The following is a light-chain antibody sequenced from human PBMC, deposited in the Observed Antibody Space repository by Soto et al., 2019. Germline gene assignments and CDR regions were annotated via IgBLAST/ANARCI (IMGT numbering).Light chain of an antibody. Sequence: DIQMTQSPSTLSASVGDRVTITCRASQSVSIWLAWYQQKPGKAPKVLIYKASTLESGVTSRFSGSRSGTEFTLTISSLQPEDSATYYCQQYNAYWTFGQGTKVEI. J-gene: IGKJ1*01. CDR2: KAS. CDR3: QQYNAYWT. V-gene: IGKV1-5*03. CDR1: QSVSIW.